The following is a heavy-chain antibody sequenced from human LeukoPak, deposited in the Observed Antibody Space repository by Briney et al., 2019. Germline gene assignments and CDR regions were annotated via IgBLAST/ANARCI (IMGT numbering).Heavy chain of an antibody. J-gene: IGHJ4*02. D-gene: IGHD2-15*01. CDR1: GFTFSRYW. CDR3: AKKGQISRWYDFDY. V-gene: IGHV3-74*01. Sequence: GGSLTLSCAASGFTFSRYWMHWVRQAPGKGLVWVSRINSGGTSTTYADTVRGRFTSCRDNAKNTLYLQINSLRAEDTAVYDCAKKGQISRWYDFDYWGQGTLVTVSS. CDR2: INSGGTST.